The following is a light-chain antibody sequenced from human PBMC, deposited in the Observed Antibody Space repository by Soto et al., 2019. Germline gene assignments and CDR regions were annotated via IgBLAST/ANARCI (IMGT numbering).Light chain of an antibody. Sequence: QAVVTQEASLSVSPGGTVTLTCGLNSGSVSTSHYPSWYQQTPGQPPRTLILNIEGRPLGVPERFSGTIIGRRAALTITGAQSEDESDYCCMLSVGTGVWVFGGGTKLTVL. CDR3: MLSVGTGVWV. V-gene: IGLV8-61*01. CDR1: SGSVSTSHY. CDR2: NIE. J-gene: IGLJ3*02.